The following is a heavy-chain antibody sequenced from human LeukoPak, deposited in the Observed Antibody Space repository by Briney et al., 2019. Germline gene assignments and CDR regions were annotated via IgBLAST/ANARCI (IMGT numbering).Heavy chain of an antibody. J-gene: IGHJ5*02. CDR3: PRHAFTDFLRGYYPTGFDP. V-gene: IGHV4-59*08. CDR2: IYYSGST. CDR1: GGSISSYY. Sequence: PSETLSLTCTVSGGSISSYYWSWIRQPPGKGLEWIGYIYYSGSTNYNPSLKSRVTISVDTAKNQFSLKLSSVTAADTAVYYGPRHAFTDFLRGYYPTGFDPGGQGTLVTVSS. D-gene: IGHD3-3*01.